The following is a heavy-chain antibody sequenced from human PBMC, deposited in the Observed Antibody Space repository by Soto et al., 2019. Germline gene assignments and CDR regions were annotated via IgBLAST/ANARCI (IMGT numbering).Heavy chain of an antibody. Sequence: ASVKVSCKVSGYTLTELSMHWVRQAPGKGLEWMGGFDPEDGETIYAQKFQGRVTMTEDTSTDTAYMELSSLRSEDTAMYYCATGLYYDILTGYYAFDIWGQGTMVTVSS. CDR3: ATGLYYDILTGYYAFDI. J-gene: IGHJ3*02. CDR2: FDPEDGET. V-gene: IGHV1-24*01. D-gene: IGHD3-9*01. CDR1: GYTLTELS.